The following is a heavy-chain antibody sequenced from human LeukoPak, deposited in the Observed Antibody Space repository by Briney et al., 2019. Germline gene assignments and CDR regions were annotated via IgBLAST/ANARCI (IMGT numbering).Heavy chain of an antibody. CDR3: ATRYAFDI. J-gene: IGHJ3*02. V-gene: IGHV4-38-2*02. CDR1: GYSISSGYH. CDR2: IYHSGST. Sequence: PSETLSLTCTVSGYSISSGYHWGWIRQPPGKGLEWIGSIYHSGSTYYNPSLKSRVTISVDTSKNQFSLKLSSVTAADTAVYYCATRYAFDIWGQGTMVTVSS.